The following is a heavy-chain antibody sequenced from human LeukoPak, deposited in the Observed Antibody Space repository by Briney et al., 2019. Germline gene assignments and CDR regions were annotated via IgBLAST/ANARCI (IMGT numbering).Heavy chain of an antibody. D-gene: IGHD6-13*01. J-gene: IGHJ4*02. CDR1: GGSISSSSYY. V-gene: IGHV4-39*01. CDR3: ARREGIIASADYFDY. CDR2: IYYSGST. Sequence: SETLSLTCTVSGGSISSSSYYWGWIRQPPGKGLEWIGTIYYSGSTYYNPALNSRVTISVDTSKNLFSPKLTSVTAADTAVYYCARREGIIASADYFDYWGQGTLVTVSS.